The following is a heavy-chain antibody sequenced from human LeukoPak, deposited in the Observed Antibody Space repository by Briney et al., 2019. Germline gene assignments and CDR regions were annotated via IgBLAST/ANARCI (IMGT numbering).Heavy chain of an antibody. CDR2: TYYRSKWYN. D-gene: IGHD6-13*01. V-gene: IGHV6-1*01. Sequence: SQTLSLTCAISGDSVSSNSAAWNWIRQSPSRGLEWLGRTYYRSKWYNDSVISVKSRITINTDTSKNQFSLHLNSVTPEDTAVYYCARDPHSSSWLRDAFDIWGQGTMVTVSS. CDR3: ARDPHSSSWLRDAFDI. J-gene: IGHJ3*02. CDR1: GDSVSSNSAA.